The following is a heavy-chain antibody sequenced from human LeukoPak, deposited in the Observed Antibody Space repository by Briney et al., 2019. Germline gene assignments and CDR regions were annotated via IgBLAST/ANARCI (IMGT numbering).Heavy chain of an antibody. CDR3: AREGEMATILNWFDP. D-gene: IGHD5-24*01. J-gene: IGHJ5*02. CDR1: GFTFSSYS. Sequence: GGSLRLSCAASGFTFSSYSMDWVRQAPGKGLEWVSYISSSSSTIYYADSVKGRFTISRDNAKNSLYLQMNSLRAEDTAVYYCAREGEMATILNWFDPWGQETLVTVSS. CDR2: ISSSSSTI. V-gene: IGHV3-48*04.